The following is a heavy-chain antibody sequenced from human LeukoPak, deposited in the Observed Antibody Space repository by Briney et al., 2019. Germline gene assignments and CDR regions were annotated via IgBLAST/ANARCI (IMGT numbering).Heavy chain of an antibody. CDR1: GFTFSSYA. D-gene: IGHD3-9*01. Sequence: GGSLRLSCAASGFTFSSYAMSWVRQAPGKGLEWVSATSGSGGSTYYADSVKGRFTISRDNSKNTLYLQMNSLRAEDTAVYYCAKFYDILTGYFDYWGQGTLVTVSS. CDR2: TSGSGGST. V-gene: IGHV3-23*01. CDR3: AKFYDILTGYFDY. J-gene: IGHJ4*02.